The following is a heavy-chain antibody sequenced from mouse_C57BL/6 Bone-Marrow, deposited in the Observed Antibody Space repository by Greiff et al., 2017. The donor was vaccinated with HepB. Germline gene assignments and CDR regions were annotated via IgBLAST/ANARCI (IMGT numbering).Heavy chain of an antibody. CDR1: GFTFSDYG. D-gene: IGHD1-1*01. CDR2: ISSGSSTI. CDR3: ARPVKDYFDY. J-gene: IGHJ2*01. V-gene: IGHV5-17*01. Sequence: EVKVVESGGGLVKPGGSLKLSCAASGFTFSDYGMHWVRQAPEKGLEWVAYISSGSSTIYYADTVKGRFTISRDNAKNTLFLQMTSLRSEDTAMYYCARPVKDYFDYWGQGTTLTVSS.